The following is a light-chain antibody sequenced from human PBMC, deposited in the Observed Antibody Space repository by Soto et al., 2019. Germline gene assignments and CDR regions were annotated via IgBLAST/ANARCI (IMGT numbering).Light chain of an antibody. CDR1: QSISIW. J-gene: IGKJ1*01. CDR3: QHWNDYSWT. CDR2: KTS. V-gene: IGKV1-5*03. Sequence: DIHMTQSPSTLSASVGDRVTITCRASQSISIWLAWYQQKPGKAPNLLIYKTSSLETGVPSRFSGSGSGTESTLTISSLQPDDFASYYCQHWNDYSWTFGQGTKVEVK.